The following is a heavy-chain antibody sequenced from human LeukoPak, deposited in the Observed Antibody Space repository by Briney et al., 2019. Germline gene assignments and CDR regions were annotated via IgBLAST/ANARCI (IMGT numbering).Heavy chain of an antibody. V-gene: IGHV3-23*01. D-gene: IGHD6-6*01. CDR3: AKDRTTAARIFDY. CDR2: IGRSGSDT. CDR1: GFTFSIYA. J-gene: IGHJ4*02. Sequence: GGSLRLSCAASGFTFSIYAMTWVRQAPGRGLEWISTIGRSGSDTYFADSVKGRFIISRDNPKNTLYLQMNSLRAEDTAVYYCAKDRTTAARIFDYWGQGTLVTVSS.